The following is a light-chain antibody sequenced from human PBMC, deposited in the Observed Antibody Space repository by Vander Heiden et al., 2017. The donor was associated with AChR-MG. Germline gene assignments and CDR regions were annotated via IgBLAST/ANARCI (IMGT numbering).Light chain of an antibody. CDR1: SSDVGLYNY. J-gene: IGLJ3*02. CDR2: DVS. Sequence: QSALTQPRSVSGSPGQSVTISCAGTSSDVGLYNYVSWYQQHPGKAPKLMIYDVSQRPSGVPDRFSGSKSGNTASLTISGLQAEDEADYYCSSYTNIDTRVFGGGTKLT. V-gene: IGLV2-11*01. CDR3: SSYTNIDTRV.